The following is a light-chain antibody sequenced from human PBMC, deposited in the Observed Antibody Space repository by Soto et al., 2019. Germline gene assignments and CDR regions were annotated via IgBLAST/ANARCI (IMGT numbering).Light chain of an antibody. CDR2: EVS. CDR1: SSDVGKYDY. Sequence: QSVLTQPPSASGSPGQSVTISCTGTSSDVGKYDYVSWFQHHPGKAPKLIIYEVSKRPSGVPDRFSGSKSGSTASLTVSGLQTEDEADYYCCSYAGSYKVFGTGTKVTVL. V-gene: IGLV2-8*01. J-gene: IGLJ1*01. CDR3: CSYAGSYKV.